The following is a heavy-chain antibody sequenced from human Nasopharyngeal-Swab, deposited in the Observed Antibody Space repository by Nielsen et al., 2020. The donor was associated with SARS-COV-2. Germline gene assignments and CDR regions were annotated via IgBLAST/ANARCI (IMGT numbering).Heavy chain of an antibody. CDR3: ARDLRYFDWANFDY. CDR2: ISSSGSTI. Sequence: GESLKISCAASGFTFSSYSMNWVRQAPGKGLEWISYISSSGSTIYYADSVKGRFTISRDNAKNSLYLQMNSLRAEDTAVYYCARDLRYFDWANFDYWGQGTLVTVSS. D-gene: IGHD3-9*01. J-gene: IGHJ4*02. V-gene: IGHV3-48*04. CDR1: GFTFSSYS.